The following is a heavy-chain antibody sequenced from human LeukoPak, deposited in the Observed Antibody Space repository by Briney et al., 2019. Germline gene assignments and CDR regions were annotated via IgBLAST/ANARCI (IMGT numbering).Heavy chain of an antibody. CDR2: IYYSGST. CDR3: ASEGTNCTNGVCYRGDY. D-gene: IGHD2-8*01. Sequence: SETPSLTCTVSGGSISSYYWSWIRQPPGKGLEWIGYIYYSGSTNYNPSLKSRVTISVDTSKNQFSLKLSSVTAADTAVYYCASEGTNCTNGVCYRGDYWGQGTLVTVSS. V-gene: IGHV4-59*08. J-gene: IGHJ4*02. CDR1: GGSISSYY.